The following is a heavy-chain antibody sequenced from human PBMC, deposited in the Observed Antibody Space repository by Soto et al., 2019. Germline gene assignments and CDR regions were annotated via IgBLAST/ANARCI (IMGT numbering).Heavy chain of an antibody. V-gene: IGHV4-4*07. CDR1: GASISSFN. J-gene: IGHJ2*01. Sequence: QLQESGPGLVKPSGTLSLTCSVSGASISSFNWNWVRQPAGKGPEWVGRLNIAGTINYNPSLKSRTTMSMDTSKNQISLHLRSVTAADTAIYYCARDRGEYTSSWFWYFSHWGHGTLVTVSS. D-gene: IGHD6-13*01. CDR3: ARDRGEYTSSWFWYFSH. CDR2: LNIAGTI.